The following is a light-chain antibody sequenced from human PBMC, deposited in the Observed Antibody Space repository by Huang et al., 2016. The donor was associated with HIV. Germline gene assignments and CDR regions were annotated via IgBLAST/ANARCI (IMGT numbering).Light chain of an antibody. CDR2: AAS. CDR3: LQHHGYPRT. J-gene: IGKJ1*01. Sequence: DIQLTQSPSAMSASVGDRVSITCRASQGIANYLAWFQQKPGGAPKHLIYAASSLQSGVPSRFSGSGSGTKFTLTISSLQPEDFATYYCLQHHGYPRTFGQGTKV. CDR1: QGIANY. V-gene: IGKV1-17*03.